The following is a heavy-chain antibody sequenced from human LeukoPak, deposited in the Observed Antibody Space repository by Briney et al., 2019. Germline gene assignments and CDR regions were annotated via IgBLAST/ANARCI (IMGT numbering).Heavy chain of an antibody. CDR1: GFTVSSNY. V-gene: IGHV3-23*01. Sequence: GGSLRLSCAASGFTVSSNYVSWVRQAPGKGLEWVSAISGSDGSTYYADSVKGRFTISRDNSKNTLYLQMNSLRAEDTAVYYCAKCVILTGRYMDVWGKGTTVTISS. CDR3: AKCVILTGRYMDV. J-gene: IGHJ6*03. CDR2: ISGSDGST. D-gene: IGHD3-9*01.